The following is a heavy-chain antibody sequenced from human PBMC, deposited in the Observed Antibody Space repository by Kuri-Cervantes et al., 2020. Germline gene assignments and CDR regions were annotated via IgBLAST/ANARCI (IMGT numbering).Heavy chain of an antibody. Sequence: GESLKISCAASGFTFSSYGMHWVRQAPGKGLEWVAFIRYDGSNKYYADSVKGRFTISRDNSKNSLYLQMNSLRAEDTAIYYCARLVSSGYYYFDYWGQGTPVTVSS. CDR3: ARLVSSGYYYFDY. V-gene: IGHV3-30*02. J-gene: IGHJ4*02. CDR2: IRYDGSNK. D-gene: IGHD3-22*01. CDR1: GFTFSSYG.